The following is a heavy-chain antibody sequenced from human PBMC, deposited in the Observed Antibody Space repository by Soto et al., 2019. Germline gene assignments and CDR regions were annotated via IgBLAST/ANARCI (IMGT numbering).Heavy chain of an antibody. J-gene: IGHJ6*02. D-gene: IGHD1-20*01. CDR1: GGSISSSNW. V-gene: IGHV4-4*02. CDR2: IYHSGST. Sequence: SETLSLTCAVSGGSISSSNWWSWVRQPPGKGLEWIGEIYHSGSTNYKPSLKSRVTISVDKSKNQFSLKLSSVTAADTAVYYCARAPSFSNWNLPYYYYYYGMDVWGQGTTVTVSS. CDR3: ARAPSFSNWNLPYYYYYYGMDV.